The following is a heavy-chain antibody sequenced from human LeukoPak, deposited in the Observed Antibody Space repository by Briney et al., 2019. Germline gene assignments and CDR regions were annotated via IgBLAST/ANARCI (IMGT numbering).Heavy chain of an antibody. CDR2: IKQDGSEK. V-gene: IGHV3-7*01. J-gene: IGHJ4*02. D-gene: IGHD3-3*01. CDR1: GFTFSSYW. Sequence: GGSLRLSCAASGFTFSSYWTSWVRQAPGKGLEWVANIKQDGSEKYYVDSVKGRFTISRDNAKNSLYLQMNSLRAEDTAVYYCARGYDFWSGYYFDYWGQGTLVTVSS. CDR3: ARGYDFWSGYYFDY.